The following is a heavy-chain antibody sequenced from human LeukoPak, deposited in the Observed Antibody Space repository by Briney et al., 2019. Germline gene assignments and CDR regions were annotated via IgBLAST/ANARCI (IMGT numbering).Heavy chain of an antibody. Sequence: SETLSLTCAVYGGSFSGYYWSWIRQPPGKGLEWIGEINHSGSTNYNPSLKSRVTISVDTSKNQFSLKLSSVTAADTAVYYCARGLASSSWYRGVKRYYFDYWGQGTLVTVSS. J-gene: IGHJ4*02. D-gene: IGHD6-13*01. V-gene: IGHV4-34*01. CDR3: ARGLASSSWYRGVKRYYFDY. CDR2: INHSGST. CDR1: GGSFSGYY.